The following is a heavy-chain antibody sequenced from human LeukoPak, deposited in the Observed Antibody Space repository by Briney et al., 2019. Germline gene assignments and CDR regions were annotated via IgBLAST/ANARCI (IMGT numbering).Heavy chain of an antibody. CDR3: AREGRDGYNWNYFDY. CDR2: INPSGGST. D-gene: IGHD5-24*01. V-gene: IGHV1-46*01. CDR1: GYTFTSYY. Sequence: GASVKVSCKASGYTFTSYYMHWVRQAPGQGLEWMGIINPSGGSTSYAQKFQGRVTMTRDTSTSTVYMELSSLRSEDTAVYYCAREGRDGYNWNYFDYWGRGTLVTVSS. J-gene: IGHJ4*02.